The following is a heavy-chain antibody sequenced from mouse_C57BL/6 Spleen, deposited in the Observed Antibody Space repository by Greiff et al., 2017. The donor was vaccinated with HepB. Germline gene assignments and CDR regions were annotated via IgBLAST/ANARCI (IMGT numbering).Heavy chain of an antibody. CDR2: IDPSDSYT. Sequence: QVQLQQPGAELVMPGASVKLSCKASGYTFTSYWMHWVKQRPGQGLEWIGEIDPSDSYTNYNQKFKGKSTLTVDKSSSTAYMQLSSLTSEDSAVYYCAVYGKVDDWGQGTTLTVSS. CDR1: GYTFTSYW. D-gene: IGHD2-10*02. CDR3: AVYGKVDD. J-gene: IGHJ2*01. V-gene: IGHV1-69*01.